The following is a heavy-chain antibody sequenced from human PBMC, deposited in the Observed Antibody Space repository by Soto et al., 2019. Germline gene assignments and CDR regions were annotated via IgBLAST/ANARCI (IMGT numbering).Heavy chain of an antibody. CDR2: INWKSDI. CDR3: AKDQVVVVTAAHTHGRYYYGMDV. CDR1: GFNFDDNA. V-gene: IGHV3-9*01. J-gene: IGHJ6*02. D-gene: IGHD2-2*01. Sequence: GGSLRLSGAVYGFNFDDNAMHWVPQDPQKGLEWVSGINWKSDIGYADSVKGRFTISRDNAENSLYLQMNSLRAKDTAVYYCAKDQVVVVTAAHTHGRYYYGMDVWGQGATVTVSS.